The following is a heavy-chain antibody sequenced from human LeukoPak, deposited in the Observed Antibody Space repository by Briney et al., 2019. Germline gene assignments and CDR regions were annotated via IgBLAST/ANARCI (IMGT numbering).Heavy chain of an antibody. CDR2: VDHTGST. D-gene: IGHD1-1*01. V-gene: IGHV4-59*01. J-gene: IGHJ6*03. CDR3: ARGRVSSSTWYSTYYYYFYMDV. CDR1: DDSITMYY. Sequence: SETLSLTCAVSDDSITMYYWTWIRQPPGKGLEWIGYVDHTGSTNFNPSLNGRVSISRDTSKNLFSLRLRSVTAADTAVYFCARGRVSSSTWYSTYYYYFYMDVWGKGTTVTVSS.